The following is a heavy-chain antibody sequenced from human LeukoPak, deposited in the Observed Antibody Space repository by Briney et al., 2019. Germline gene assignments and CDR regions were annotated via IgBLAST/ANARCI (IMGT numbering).Heavy chain of an antibody. Sequence: GGSLRLSCSASGFTFSNYAMHWVRQAPGKGLEYVSAISSNGGSTYYADSVKGRFAISRDNSKNTLCLQMSSPRAEDTAVYYCVKVAVGATIDYWGQGTLVTVSS. V-gene: IGHV3-64D*09. CDR1: GFTFSNYA. J-gene: IGHJ4*02. D-gene: IGHD1-26*01. CDR3: VKVAVGATIDY. CDR2: ISSNGGST.